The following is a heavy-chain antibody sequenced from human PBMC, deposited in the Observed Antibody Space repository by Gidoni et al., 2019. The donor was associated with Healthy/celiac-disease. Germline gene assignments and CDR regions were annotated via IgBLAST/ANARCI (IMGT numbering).Heavy chain of an antibody. CDR1: GFTFSSYA. J-gene: IGHJ6*02. Sequence: EVQLLESGGGLVQPGGSLRLSCAASGFTFSSYAMSWVRQAPGKGLEWVSAISGSGGSTYYADSVKGRFTISRDNSKNTLYLQMNSLRAEDTAVYYCAKDKASITIFGVVPYGMDVWGQGTTVTVSS. D-gene: IGHD3-3*01. V-gene: IGHV3-23*01. CDR3: AKDKASITIFGVVPYGMDV. CDR2: ISGSGGST.